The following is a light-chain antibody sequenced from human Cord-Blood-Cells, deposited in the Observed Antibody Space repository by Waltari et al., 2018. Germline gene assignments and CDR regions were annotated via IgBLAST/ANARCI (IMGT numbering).Light chain of an antibody. V-gene: IGLV1-47*01. CDR2: RNN. CDR3: AAWDDSLSGYV. CDR1: SSNIGSTS. Sequence: QSVLTQPPSASATPGQRVTISCSGTSSNIGSTSVSWYQQLPGTAPKLLIYRNNQRPSGVPDRFSGSKSGTSASLAISGLRSEDEADYYCAAWDDSLSGYVFGTGTKVTVL. J-gene: IGLJ1*01.